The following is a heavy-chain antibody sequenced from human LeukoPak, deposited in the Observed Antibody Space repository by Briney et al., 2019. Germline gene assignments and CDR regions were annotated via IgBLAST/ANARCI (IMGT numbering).Heavy chain of an antibody. CDR3: ARDPGIAAAGTVGYFDF. CDR2: IKQDGSRI. J-gene: IGHJ4*02. Sequence: PGGSLRLSCAASGFTFGSYWMSWVRQAPGKGLEWVANIKQDGSRIHYVDSVKGRFTIPRDNAKNSLYLQMNSLRAEDTAVYYCARDPGIAAAGTVGYFDFWGQGTLVTVSS. CDR1: GFTFGSYW. V-gene: IGHV3-7*01. D-gene: IGHD6-13*01.